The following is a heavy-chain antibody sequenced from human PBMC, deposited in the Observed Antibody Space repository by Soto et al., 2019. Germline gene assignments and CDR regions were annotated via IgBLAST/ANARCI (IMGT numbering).Heavy chain of an antibody. CDR1: GGSISSSSW. V-gene: IGHV4-4*02. CDR2: IYHSGST. Sequence: SETLSLTCAVSGGSISSSSWWSWVRQPPGKGLEWIGEIYHSGSTNYNPSLKSRVTISVDKSKNQFSLKLSSVTAADTAVYYCAREGLPVAVNGGWFDPWGQGTLVTVSS. CDR3: AREGLPVAVNGGWFDP. J-gene: IGHJ5*02. D-gene: IGHD6-19*01.